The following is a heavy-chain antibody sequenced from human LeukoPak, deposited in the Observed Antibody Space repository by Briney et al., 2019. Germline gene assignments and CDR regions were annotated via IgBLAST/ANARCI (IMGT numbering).Heavy chain of an antibody. CDR2: IYHSGST. CDR1: GGSISSGGYS. CDR3: ARDGYCSSTSCLGDI. V-gene: IGHV4-30-2*01. D-gene: IGHD2-2*03. J-gene: IGHJ3*02. Sequence: SETLSLTCAVSGGSISSGGYSWSWIRQPPGKGLEWIGYIYHSGSTYYNPSLKSRVTISVDRSKNQFSLKLSSVTAADTAVYYCARDGYCSSTSCLGDIWGQGTMVTVSS.